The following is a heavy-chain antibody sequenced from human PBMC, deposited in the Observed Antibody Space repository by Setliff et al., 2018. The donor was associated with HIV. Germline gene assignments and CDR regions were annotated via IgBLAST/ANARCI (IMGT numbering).Heavy chain of an antibody. D-gene: IGHD6-19*01. Sequence: PSETLSLTCAVSGYSIGSGSFWGWIRQPPGKGLEWIATIPHNGGTYYNPDPSLTGRFIISRDNSKNTLSLQMTSLTTEDTAVYYCAKQGATSGLDFWGQGTLVTVSS. V-gene: IGHV4-38-2*01. CDR3: AKQGATSGLDF. CDR2: IPHNGGT. J-gene: IGHJ4*02. CDR1: GYSIGSGSF.